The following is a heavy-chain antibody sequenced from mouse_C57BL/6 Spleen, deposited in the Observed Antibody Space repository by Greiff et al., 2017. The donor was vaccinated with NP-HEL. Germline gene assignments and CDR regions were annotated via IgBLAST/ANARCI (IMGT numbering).Heavy chain of an antibody. D-gene: IGHD3-2*02. CDR3: ARGLRLHYAMDY. CDR1: GYAFSSSW. V-gene: IGHV1-82*01. Sequence: VQLQQSGPELVKPGASVKISCKASGYAFSSSWMNWVKQRPGKGLEWIGRIYPGDGDTNYNGKFKGKATLTADKSSSTAYMQLSSLTSEDSAVYFCARGLRLHYAMDYWGQGTSVTVSS. J-gene: IGHJ4*01. CDR2: IYPGDGDT.